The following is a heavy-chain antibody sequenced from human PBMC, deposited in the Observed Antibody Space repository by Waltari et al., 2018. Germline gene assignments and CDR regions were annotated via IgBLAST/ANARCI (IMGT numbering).Heavy chain of an antibody. CDR1: GYSISSGSY. V-gene: IGHV4-38-2*01. CDR2: SHHSGST. Sequence: QVQLQESGPGLVKPSETLSLTCAVSGYSISSGSYWGWHRQPPGKGLEWIGSSHHSGSTYDNPSLKSRVTISGDTSKNQFSLKLSSGTAADTAVYYCARLIAAAAPYFDYWGQGTLGTVSS. J-gene: IGHJ4*02. CDR3: ARLIAAAAPYFDY. D-gene: IGHD6-13*01.